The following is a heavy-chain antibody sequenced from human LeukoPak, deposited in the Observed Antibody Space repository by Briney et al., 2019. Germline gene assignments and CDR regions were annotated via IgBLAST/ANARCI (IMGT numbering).Heavy chain of an antibody. V-gene: IGHV3-23*01. CDR2: ISGSGGST. CDR3: AKDAVAGLYYFDY. J-gene: IGHJ4*02. D-gene: IGHD6-19*01. CDR1: GFTFSSYA. Sequence: GGSLRLSCAASGFTFSSYATSWVRQAPGKGLEWVSAISGSGGSTYYADSVKGRFTISKDNSKNTLYLQMNSLRAEDTAVYYCAKDAVAGLYYFDYWGQGTLVTVSS.